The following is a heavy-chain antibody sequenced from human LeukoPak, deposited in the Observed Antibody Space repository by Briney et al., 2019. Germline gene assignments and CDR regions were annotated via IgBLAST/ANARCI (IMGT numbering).Heavy chain of an antibody. V-gene: IGHV4-4*07. J-gene: IGHJ3*02. CDR2: IYTSGST. CDR1: GGSISSYY. D-gene: IGHD3-9*01. CDR3: ARFLMRYDILTGYEPYDAFDI. Sequence: PSETLSLTCTVSGGSISSYYWSWIRQPAGKGLEWIGRIYTSGSTNYNPSLKSRVTMSVDTSKNQFSLQLNSVTPEDTAVYYCARFLMRYDILTGYEPYDAFDIWGQGTMVTVSS.